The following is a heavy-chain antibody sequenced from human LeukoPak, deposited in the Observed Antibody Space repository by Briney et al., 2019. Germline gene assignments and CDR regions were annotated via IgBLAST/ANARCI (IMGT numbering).Heavy chain of an antibody. D-gene: IGHD1-26*01. CDR1: GITLSDYW. J-gene: IGHJ4*02. Sequence: PGGSLRLSCAASGITLSDYWMFWVRQGPGKGLVHVSRIESDGTRTVYADSVKGRFTISRDNARNTLHLQMNSLRADDTAVYYCVVGGGIYWGQGTLVTVS. CDR2: IESDGTRT. V-gene: IGHV3-74*03. CDR3: VVGGGIY.